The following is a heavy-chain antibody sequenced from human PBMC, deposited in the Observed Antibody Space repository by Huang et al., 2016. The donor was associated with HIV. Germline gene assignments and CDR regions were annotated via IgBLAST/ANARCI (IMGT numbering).Heavy chain of an antibody. CDR2: IQYDGTKK. J-gene: IGHJ4*02. CDR3: AKVTLGFDY. V-gene: IGHV3-30*02. Sequence: QVPLVESGGGVVQPGGSLRLSYATSGFTFSSYGMHGVRRAPGLGLEWVAFIQYDGTKKYYADSVKGRFNISRDNSKNMLHLQMNNLRVEDTAAYFCAKVTLGFDYWGQGTWVTVSS. CDR1: GFTFSSYG. D-gene: IGHD2-15*01.